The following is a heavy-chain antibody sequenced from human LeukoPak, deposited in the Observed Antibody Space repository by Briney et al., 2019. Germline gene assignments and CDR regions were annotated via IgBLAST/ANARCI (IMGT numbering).Heavy chain of an antibody. CDR2: INHSGST. D-gene: IGHD3-3*01. CDR1: GGSFSGYY. CDR3: ARGTDDFWSGYYYMDV. Sequence: SETLSLTCAVYGGSFSGYYWSWIRQPPGKGLEWIGEINHSGSTNYNPSLKSRVTISVDTSKNQFSLKLSSVTAADTAVYYCARGTDDFWSGYYYMDVWGKGTTVTVSS. J-gene: IGHJ6*03. V-gene: IGHV4-34*01.